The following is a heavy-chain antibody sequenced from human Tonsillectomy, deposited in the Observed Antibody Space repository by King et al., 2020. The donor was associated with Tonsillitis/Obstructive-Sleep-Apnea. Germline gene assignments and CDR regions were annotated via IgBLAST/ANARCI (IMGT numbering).Heavy chain of an antibody. Sequence: QITLKESGPTLVKPTQTLTLTCTFSGFSLSTGGVGVGWIRQPPEKALEWLALIYWDDDKGYSPSLKSRLTITKDTAKNQVVLTMINMDPVDTATYYCARGSYDSDAFEIWGQGTMVTVSS. CDR3: ARGSYDSDAFEI. CDR1: GFSLSTGGVG. D-gene: IGHD3-10*01. CDR2: IYWDDDK. V-gene: IGHV2-5*02. J-gene: IGHJ3*02.